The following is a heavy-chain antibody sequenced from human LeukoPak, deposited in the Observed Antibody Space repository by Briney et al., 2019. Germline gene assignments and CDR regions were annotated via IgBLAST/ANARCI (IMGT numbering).Heavy chain of an antibody. D-gene: IGHD4-17*01. CDR2: IYSGGSI. J-gene: IGHJ4*02. CDR1: GFTVSSNY. V-gene: IGHV3-66*01. CDR3: ARANGDPLYFDY. Sequence: LPGGSLRLSCAASGFTVSSNYMRWVRQAPGKGMERVSAIYSGGSIGYAESVKGRFTIARDYSKNTLHLQMNSLRVEDTAVYYCARANGDPLYFDYWGQGTLVTVSS.